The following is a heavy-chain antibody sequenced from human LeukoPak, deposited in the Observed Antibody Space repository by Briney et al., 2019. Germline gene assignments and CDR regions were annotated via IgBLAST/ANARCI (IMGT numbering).Heavy chain of an antibody. Sequence: RASVKVSCKASGYTFTSYGISWIRQPPGQGQERMGWISAYNGNTNYAQKLLGRVTMTTDTSTGTAYVELRSLGSGDTAVYYCAGDALGVAGCFVYWGEGTLVSVS. V-gene: IGHV1-18*04. CDR3: AGDALGVAGCFVY. D-gene: IGHD6-19*01. J-gene: IGHJ4*02. CDR1: GYTFTSYG. CDR2: ISAYNGNT.